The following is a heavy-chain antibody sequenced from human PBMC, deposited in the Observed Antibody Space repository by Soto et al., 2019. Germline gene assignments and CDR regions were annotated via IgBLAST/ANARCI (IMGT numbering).Heavy chain of an antibody. V-gene: IGHV1-69*04. CDR2: IIPIPGIA. D-gene: IGHD1-26*01. CDR3: ARDGVGATSSYYYGMDV. CDR1: GSTFSSYT. Sequence: QVQLVHSGAEVKKPGSSVKVSCKTSGSTFSSYTISWVRQARGQRLEWMGRIIPIPGIANYAQKFQGRVTITADKTTSTAYTERSSVRSDDTAVYYCARDGVGATSSYYYGMDVWGHGTTVTVSS. J-gene: IGHJ6*02.